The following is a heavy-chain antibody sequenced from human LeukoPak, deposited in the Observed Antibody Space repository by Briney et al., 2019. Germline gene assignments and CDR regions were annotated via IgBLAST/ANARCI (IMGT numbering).Heavy chain of an antibody. D-gene: IGHD2-15*01. CDR1: GFTISSNY. V-gene: IGHV3-53*01. J-gene: IGHJ3*02. Sequence: GGSLRLSCAASGFTISSNYMGWVRQAPGKGREGGSVIYNGGSTYYADSVKGRFTISRDNSENTLYLQMNSLRDEDTAVYYCARGHSLGYCSGGSCHGGAFDIWGQGTMVTVSS. CDR2: IYNGGST. CDR3: ARGHSLGYCSGGSCHGGAFDI.